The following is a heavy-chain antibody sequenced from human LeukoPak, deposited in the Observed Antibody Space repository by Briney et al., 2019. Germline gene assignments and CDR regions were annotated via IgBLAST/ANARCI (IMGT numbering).Heavy chain of an antibody. D-gene: IGHD1-26*01. Sequence: PGRSLRLSCAASGFTFSSYSMNWVRQAPGKGLEWVSSISSSSSYIYYADSVKGRFTISRDNAKDSLYLQMNSLRAEDTAVYYCARDADLVGAANAFDIWGQGTMVTVSS. J-gene: IGHJ3*02. CDR1: GFTFSSYS. CDR3: ARDADLVGAANAFDI. CDR2: ISSSSSYI. V-gene: IGHV3-21*01.